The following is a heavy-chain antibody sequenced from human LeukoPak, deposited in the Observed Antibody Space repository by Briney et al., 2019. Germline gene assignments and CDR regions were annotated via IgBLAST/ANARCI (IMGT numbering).Heavy chain of an antibody. Sequence: GGSLRLSCAASGFTFSSYAMSWVRQAPGKGLEWVSAISGSGGSTYYADSVKGRFTISRDNSKNTLYLQMNSLRAEDTAVYYCARAHSSSWRRLPYYFDYXGXGTLVTVSS. J-gene: IGHJ4*02. CDR3: ARAHSSSWRRLPYYFDY. CDR1: GFTFSSYA. V-gene: IGHV3-23*01. D-gene: IGHD6-13*01. CDR2: ISGSGGST.